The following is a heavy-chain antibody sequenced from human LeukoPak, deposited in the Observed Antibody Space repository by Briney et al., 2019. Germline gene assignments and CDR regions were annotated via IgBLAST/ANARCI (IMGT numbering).Heavy chain of an antibody. CDR2: INHSGST. CDR1: GGSISSSSYY. CDR3: ARYYDSSGSFDY. D-gene: IGHD3-22*01. V-gene: IGHV4-39*01. Sequence: PSETLSLTCTVSGGSISSSSYYWGWIRQPPGKGLEWIGEINHSGSTNYNPSLKSRVTISVDTSKNQFSLKLSSVTAADTAIYYCARYYDSSGSFDYWGQGTLVTVSS. J-gene: IGHJ4*02.